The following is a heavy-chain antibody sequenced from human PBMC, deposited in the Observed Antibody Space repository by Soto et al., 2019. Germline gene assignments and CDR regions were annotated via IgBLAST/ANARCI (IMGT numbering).Heavy chain of an antibody. Sequence: SETLSLTCAVSGGSISSGGYSWSWIRQPPGKGLEWIGYIYHSGSTYYNPSLKSRVTISVDRSKNQFSLKLSSVTAADTAVYYCARRATAAGHVPKFDYWGQGTLVTVSS. CDR3: ARRATAAGHVPKFDY. CDR2: IYHSGST. D-gene: IGHD6-13*01. J-gene: IGHJ4*02. CDR1: GGSISSGGYS. V-gene: IGHV4-30-2*01.